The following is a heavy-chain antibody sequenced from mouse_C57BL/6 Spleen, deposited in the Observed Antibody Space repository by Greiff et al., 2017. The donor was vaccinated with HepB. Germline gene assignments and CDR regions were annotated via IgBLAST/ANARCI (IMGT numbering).Heavy chain of an antibody. V-gene: IGHV1-52*01. J-gene: IGHJ1*03. D-gene: IGHD1-1*01. CDR2: IDPSDSET. CDR1: GYTFTSYW. Sequence: VQLQQPGAELVRPGSSVKLSCKASGYTFTSYWMHWVKQRPIQGLEWIGNIDPSDSETHYNQKFKDKATLTVDKSSSTAYMQLSSLTSEDSAVYYCARGYYGSSIDVWGTGTTVTVSS. CDR3: ARGYYGSSIDV.